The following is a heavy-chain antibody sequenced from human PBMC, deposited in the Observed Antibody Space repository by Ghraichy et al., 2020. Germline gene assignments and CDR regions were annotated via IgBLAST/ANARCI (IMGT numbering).Heavy chain of an antibody. CDR2: ISYDGVNA. Sequence: GGSLRLSCAASGFSFSSYAMHWVRQAPGKGLEWVAVISYDGVNAFYADSVKGRFTISRDPSKNTLYLQMNSLRVEDTAVYYCAKERVIYYYYGLDVWGQGTTVTVSS. CDR3: AKERVIYYYYGLDV. J-gene: IGHJ6*02. V-gene: IGHV3-30*18. CDR1: GFSFSSYA.